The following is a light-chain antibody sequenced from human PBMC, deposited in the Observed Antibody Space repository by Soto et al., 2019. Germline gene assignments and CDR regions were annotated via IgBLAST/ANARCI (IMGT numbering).Light chain of an antibody. CDR1: SSDVGSYNL. CDR3: CSYAGSSTPVV. Sequence: QSALTQPASVSGSPGQSITISCTGTSSDVGSYNLVSWYQQHPGKAPKLMIYEGSKRPSGVSNRFSGSKSGTTASLTISGLQAEDDADYYCCSYAGSSTPVVFGGGTKLTVL. J-gene: IGLJ2*01. V-gene: IGLV2-23*01. CDR2: EGS.